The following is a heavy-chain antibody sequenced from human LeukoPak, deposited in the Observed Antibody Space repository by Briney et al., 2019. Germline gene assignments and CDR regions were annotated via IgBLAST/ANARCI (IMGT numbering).Heavy chain of an antibody. V-gene: IGHV4-39*01. CDR3: ASLLVATIGYYFDY. CDR2: IYYSGST. D-gene: IGHD5-12*01. CDR1: GGSISSSSYY. Sequence: SETLSLTCTVSGGSISSSSYYWGWIRQPPGNGLEWIGSIYYSGSTYYNPSLKSRVTISVDTSKNQFSLKLSSVTAADTAVYYCASLLVATIGYYFDYWGQGTLVTVSS. J-gene: IGHJ4*02.